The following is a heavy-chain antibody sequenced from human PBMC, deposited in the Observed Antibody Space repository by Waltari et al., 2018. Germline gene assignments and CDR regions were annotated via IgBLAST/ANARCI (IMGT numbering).Heavy chain of an antibody. CDR1: GFTFSCYS. V-gene: IGHV3-21*01. Sequence: EVQLVASGGGLVKPGGSLSLSCAASGFTFSCYSLNSVRQAPGKGLEWVSCIRSSSSYLFYADSLKGRFTISRDNAKNSLYLQMNSLRAEDTAVYYCARAPLGYCSGGSCYTLGAFDYWGQGTLVTVSS. CDR3: ARAPLGYCSGGSCYTLGAFDY. CDR2: IRSSSSYL. D-gene: IGHD2-15*01. J-gene: IGHJ4*02.